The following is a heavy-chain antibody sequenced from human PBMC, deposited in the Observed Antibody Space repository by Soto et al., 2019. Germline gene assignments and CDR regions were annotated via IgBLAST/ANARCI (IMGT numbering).Heavy chain of an antibody. CDR2: ISHSSHYI. CDR1: GFTFNSYS. CDR3: AREEMYSSSWSPDY. J-gene: IGHJ4*02. Sequence: EVQLVESGGGLVKPGGSLRLSCAASGFTFNSYSMNWVRQAPGKGLEWVSSISHSSHYIYYADSMKGRFTISRDNAKNSLYLQMNSLRAEDTAVYYCAREEMYSSSWSPDYWGQGTLVTVSS. V-gene: IGHV3-21*01. D-gene: IGHD6-13*01.